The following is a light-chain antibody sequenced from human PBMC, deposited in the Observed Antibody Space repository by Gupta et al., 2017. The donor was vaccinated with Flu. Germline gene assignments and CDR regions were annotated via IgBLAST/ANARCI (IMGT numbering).Light chain of an antibody. CDR3: QAWDSSNWV. Sequence: SYELTQPPSVSVSPGQTASITCSGDKLGSKYACWYQQKPGQSPVLVIYQGSKRPSGIPERFSGSNSGNTATLTISGTQAMDEADYYCQAWDSSNWVFGGGTKLTVL. CDR1: KLGSKY. J-gene: IGLJ3*02. V-gene: IGLV3-1*01. CDR2: QGS.